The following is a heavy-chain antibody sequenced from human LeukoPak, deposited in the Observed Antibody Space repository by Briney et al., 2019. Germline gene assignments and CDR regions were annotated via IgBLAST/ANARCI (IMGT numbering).Heavy chain of an antibody. CDR3: ARGTGRYYYMDV. CDR2: MNPNSGNT. D-gene: IGHD3-9*01. V-gene: IGHV1-8*03. Sequence: ASVKVSCKASGYTFASYDINWVRQATGQGLEWTGWMNPNSGNTGYAQKFQGRVTITKNTSISTAYMELSSLRSEDTAVYYCARGTGRYYYMDVWGKGTTVAVSS. J-gene: IGHJ6*03. CDR1: GYTFASYD.